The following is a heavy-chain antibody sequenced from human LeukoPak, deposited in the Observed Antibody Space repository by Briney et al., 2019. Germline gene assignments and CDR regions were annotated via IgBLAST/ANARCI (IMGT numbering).Heavy chain of an antibody. CDR3: ARGKTHLSAFDI. V-gene: IGHV3-23*01. Sequence: PGGSLRLSCAASGFTFSSYAVSWVRQAPGKGLEWVSAISGSGGSTYYADSVKGRFTISRDNSKNTLYLQMNSLRAEDTAVYYCARGKTHLSAFDIWGQGTMVTVSS. CDR1: GFTFSSYA. CDR2: ISGSGGST. J-gene: IGHJ3*02.